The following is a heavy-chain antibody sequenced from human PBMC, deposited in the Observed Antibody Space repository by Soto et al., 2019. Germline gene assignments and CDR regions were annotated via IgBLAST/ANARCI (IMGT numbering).Heavy chain of an antibody. CDR1: GGNFSSNG. D-gene: IGHD5-18*01. Sequence: QVQVVQSGAEVKKPGSSVKVSCKAPGGNFSSNGIRWVRQAPGHGLELMGGIIPTFGTTNYAHKFRGRVTITADESTGTAYMELSSLRSDDTAVYYCAGASDSTWYNWLDPWGQGTLVTVSS. CDR3: AGASDSTWYNWLDP. J-gene: IGHJ5*02. V-gene: IGHV1-69*01. CDR2: IIPTFGTT.